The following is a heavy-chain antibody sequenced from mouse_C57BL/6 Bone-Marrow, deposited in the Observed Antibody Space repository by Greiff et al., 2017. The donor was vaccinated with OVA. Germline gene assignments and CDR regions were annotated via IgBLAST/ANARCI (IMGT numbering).Heavy chain of an antibody. CDR1: GFTFSSYG. V-gene: IGHV5-6*01. Sequence: EVQGVESGGDLVKPGGSLKLSCAASGFTFSSYGMSWVRQTPDKRLEWVATISSGGSYTYYPDSVKGRFTISRDNAKNTLYLQMSSLKSEDTAMYYCARLIYYDYLYFDCWGQGTTLTVSS. D-gene: IGHD2-4*01. CDR2: ISSGGSYT. CDR3: ARLIYYDYLYFDC. J-gene: IGHJ2*01.